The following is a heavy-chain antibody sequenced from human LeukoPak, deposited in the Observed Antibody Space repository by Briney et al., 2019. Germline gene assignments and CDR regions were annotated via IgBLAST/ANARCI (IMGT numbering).Heavy chain of an antibody. CDR3: VGEAPGY. D-gene: IGHD2-2*01. CDR2: MKEDGTVK. V-gene: IGHV3-7*01. CDR1: GFSFSSYW. J-gene: IGHJ4*02. Sequence: PGGSLRLSCAASGFSFSSYWMTWIRQSPEKGLEWVAHMKEDGTVKYYVDSVKGRFTISRDNAKNSVYLQMNDVRVEDTAVYYCVGEAPGYWGKGALVTVSS.